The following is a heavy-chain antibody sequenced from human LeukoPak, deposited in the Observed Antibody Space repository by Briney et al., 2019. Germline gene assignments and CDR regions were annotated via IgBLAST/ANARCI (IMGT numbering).Heavy chain of an antibody. CDR1: GYTFTGYY. CDR2: INPSSGST. D-gene: IGHD6-19*01. Sequence: ASVKVSCKASGYTFTGYYMHWVRQAPGQRLEWMGWINPSSGSTDYAQKFQGRVTMTRDTSISTAYMELSGLTSDDTAVYYCARRHSGGNWFDSWGQGTLVTVSS. CDR3: ARRHSGGNWFDS. V-gene: IGHV1-2*02. J-gene: IGHJ5*01.